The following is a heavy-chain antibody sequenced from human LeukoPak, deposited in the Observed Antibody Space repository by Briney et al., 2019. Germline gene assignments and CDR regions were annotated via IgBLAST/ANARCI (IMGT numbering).Heavy chain of an antibody. J-gene: IGHJ4*02. D-gene: IGHD4-17*01. CDR3: ANTDFDY. Sequence: GGSLRLSCAASGFRVGSDYLSWVRQAPGKGLEWVSIIYSGDGGGRTYYADSVKGRFTISRDNSKNTLYLQMNSLRAEDTAVYYCANTDFDYWGQGTLVTVSS. V-gene: IGHV3-53*05. CDR2: IYSGDGGGRT. CDR1: GFRVGSDY.